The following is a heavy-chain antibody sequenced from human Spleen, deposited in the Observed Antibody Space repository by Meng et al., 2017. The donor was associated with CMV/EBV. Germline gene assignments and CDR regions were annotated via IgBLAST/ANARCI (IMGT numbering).Heavy chain of an antibody. CDR1: GFTFRSYE. D-gene: IGHD6-6*01. V-gene: IGHV3-48*03. Sequence: GGSPRLSCAASGFTFRSYEMNWVRQAPGKGLEWVSYISSNGVTSYYSDSVKGRFTISRDNAKNSLYLQMNSLRAEDTAVYYCARAYSSSSSLGRWGQGTLVTVSS. J-gene: IGHJ4*02. CDR3: ARAYSSSSSLGR. CDR2: ISSNGVTS.